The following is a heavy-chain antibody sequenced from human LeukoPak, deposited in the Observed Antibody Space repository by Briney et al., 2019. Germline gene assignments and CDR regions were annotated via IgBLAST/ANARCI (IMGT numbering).Heavy chain of an antibody. Sequence: SGGSLRLSCAASGFTFSSYSMHWVRQAPGKGLECVSAISSNGGSTYYANSVKGRFTISRDNSKNTLYLQMGSLRAEDMAVYYCAREIVVVPAYAFDIWGQGTMVTVSS. J-gene: IGHJ3*02. CDR3: AREIVVVPAYAFDI. V-gene: IGHV3-64*01. D-gene: IGHD2-2*01. CDR2: ISSNGGST. CDR1: GFTFSSYS.